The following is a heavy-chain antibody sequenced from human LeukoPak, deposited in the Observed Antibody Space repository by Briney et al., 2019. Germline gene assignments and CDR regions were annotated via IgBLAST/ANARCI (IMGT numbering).Heavy chain of an antibody. CDR3: ARLSSGWPFDY. CDR2: INHSGST. V-gene: IGHV4-34*01. Sequence: SETLSLTCAVYGGSFSGYYWSWIRQPPGKGLEWIGEINHSGSTNYNPSLKSRVTMSVDTSKNQFSLKLSSVTAADTAVYYCARLSSGWPFDYWGQGTLVTVSS. D-gene: IGHD6-19*01. CDR1: GGSFSGYY. J-gene: IGHJ4*02.